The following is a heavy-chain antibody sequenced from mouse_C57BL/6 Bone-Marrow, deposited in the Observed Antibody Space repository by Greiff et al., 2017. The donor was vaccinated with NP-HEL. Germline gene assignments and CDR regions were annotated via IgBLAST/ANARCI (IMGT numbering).Heavy chain of an antibody. CDR2: INPNNGGT. CDR1: GYTFTDYY. V-gene: IGHV1-26*01. J-gene: IGHJ4*01. Sequence: EVQLQQSGPELVKPGASVKISCKASGYTFTDYYMNWVKQSHGKSLEWIGDINPNNGGTSYNQKFKGKATLTVDKSSSTAYMELRSLTSEDSAVYYCARDSSGYVRYYAMDYWGQGTSVTVSS. CDR3: ARDSSGYVRYYAMDY. D-gene: IGHD3-2*02.